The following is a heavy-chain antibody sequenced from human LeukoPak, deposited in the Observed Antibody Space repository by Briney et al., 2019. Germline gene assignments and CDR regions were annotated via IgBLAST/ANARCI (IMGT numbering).Heavy chain of an antibody. CDR1: RFTFSSYG. D-gene: IGHD2-8*01. CDR3: AKDRCSNGVGCYYYYMDV. CDR2: IQYDGSNE. Sequence: HAGGSLRLSCAASRFTFSSYGMHWVRQAPGKGLEWVAYIQYDGSNEQYADSVKGRFSISRDSSKNILYLQMNSLRAEDTAVYYCAKDRCSNGVGCYYYYMDVWGKGITVTISS. J-gene: IGHJ6*03. V-gene: IGHV3-30*02.